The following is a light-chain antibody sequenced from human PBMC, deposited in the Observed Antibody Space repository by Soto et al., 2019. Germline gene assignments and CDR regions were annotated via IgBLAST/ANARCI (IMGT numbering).Light chain of an antibody. CDR2: EVS. CDR1: SSDVGGYNY. J-gene: IGLJ3*02. V-gene: IGLV2-14*01. CDR3: SSYTSSSTPYWV. Sequence: QSALNQPASVSGSPGQSITISCTGTSSDVGGYNYVSWYQQHPGKAPKLMIYEVSNRPSGVSNRFSGSKSGNTASLTISGLQAEDEADYYCSSYTSSSTPYWVFGGGTKLTVL.